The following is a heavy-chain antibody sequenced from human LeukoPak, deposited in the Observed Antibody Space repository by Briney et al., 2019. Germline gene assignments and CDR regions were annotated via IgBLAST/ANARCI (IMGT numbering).Heavy chain of an antibody. D-gene: IGHD3-3*01. CDR2: IIPIFGTA. V-gene: IGHV1-69*13. CDR3: ARATVGTIFGVATRFDY. CDR1: GGTFSSYA. Sequence: SVKVSCKASGGTFSSYAISWVRQAPGQGLEWMGGIIPIFGTANYAQKFQGRVTITADESTSTAYMELSSLRSEDTAVYYCARATVGTIFGVATRFDYWGQGTLVTVSS. J-gene: IGHJ4*02.